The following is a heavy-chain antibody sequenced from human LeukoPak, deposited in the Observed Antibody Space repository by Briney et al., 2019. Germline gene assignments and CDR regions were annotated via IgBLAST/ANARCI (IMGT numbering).Heavy chain of an antibody. CDR1: GDILNSYH. CDR2: IKHSGGGT. CDR3: ARDFSWSVDY. V-gene: IGHV1-46*02. Sequence: ASVKVSCTASGDILNSYHIHWVRQAPGQGLEWMGIIKHSGGGTTYAQKFQGRLTMTRDTSTGTVNMELSSLTSEDTAVYYCARDFSWSVDYWGQGALVTVSS. D-gene: IGHD6-13*01. J-gene: IGHJ4*02.